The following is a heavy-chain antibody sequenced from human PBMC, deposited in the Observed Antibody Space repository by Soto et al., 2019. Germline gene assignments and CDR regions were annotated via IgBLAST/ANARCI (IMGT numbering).Heavy chain of an antibody. D-gene: IGHD3-3*01. CDR1: GFTFSSYA. J-gene: IGHJ6*02. Sequence: QVQLVESGGGVVQPGRSLRLSCAASGFTFSSYAMHWVRQAPGKGLEWVAVISYDGSHKNHADTVKGRFTISRDNSKNTLYLQMNSLRAEDTAVYYCARGYDFWSGYYYPYGMDVWGQGTTVTVSS. V-gene: IGHV3-30-3*01. CDR2: ISYDGSHK. CDR3: ARGYDFWSGYYYPYGMDV.